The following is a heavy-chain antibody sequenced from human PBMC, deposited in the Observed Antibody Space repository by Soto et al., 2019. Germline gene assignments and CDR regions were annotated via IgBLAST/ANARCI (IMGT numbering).Heavy chain of an antibody. D-gene: IGHD6-6*01. CDR3: ASGPYSSSPIAYYYYGMDV. Sequence: SVKVSCKASGGTFSSYAISWVRQAPGQGLEWMGGIIPIFGTANYAQKFQGRVTITADESTSTAYMELSSLRSEDTAVYYCASGPYSSSPIAYYYYGMDVWGQGTTVTVSS. J-gene: IGHJ6*02. V-gene: IGHV1-69*13. CDR1: GGTFSSYA. CDR2: IIPIFGTA.